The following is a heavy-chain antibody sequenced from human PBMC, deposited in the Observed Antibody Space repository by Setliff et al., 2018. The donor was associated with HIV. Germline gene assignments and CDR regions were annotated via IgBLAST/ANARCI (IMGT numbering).Heavy chain of an antibody. CDR3: VRDLARVIAH. D-gene: IGHD2-21*01. CDR1: GFTFSDYG. CDR2: IKGDSNTM. Sequence: GGSLRLSCVTSGFTFSDYGMHWVRQAPGRGLEWVSNIKGDSNTMAYADSVKGRFTISRDNGKNAVYLQMNSLTAEDTALYYCVRDLARVIAHWGQGTLVTVSS. V-gene: IGHV3-20*04. J-gene: IGHJ4*02.